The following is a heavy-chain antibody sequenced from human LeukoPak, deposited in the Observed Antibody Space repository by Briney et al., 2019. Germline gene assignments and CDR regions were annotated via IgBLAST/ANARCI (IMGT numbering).Heavy chain of an antibody. J-gene: IGHJ4*02. CDR1: GFTFSSYW. CDR2: IKQDGSEK. Sequence: GGSLRLSCAASGFTFSSYWMSRVRQAPGKGLGWVANIKQDGSEKYYVDSVKGRFTISRDNAKNSLYLQMNSLRAEDTAVYYCARDDGYYYDSSGYYHDYWGQGTLVTVSS. V-gene: IGHV3-7*01. CDR3: ARDDGYYYDSSGYYHDY. D-gene: IGHD3-22*01.